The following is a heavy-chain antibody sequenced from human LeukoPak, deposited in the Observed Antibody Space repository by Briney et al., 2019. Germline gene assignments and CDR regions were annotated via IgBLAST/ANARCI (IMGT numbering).Heavy chain of an antibody. D-gene: IGHD3-3*01. CDR3: ARGSPTYYDFWSGYSGGDAFDI. Sequence: SETLSLVCSVSGGSVSTHYLSWIRQPAGKGLEWLGRIYNSGITTYNPSLESRVTMSTDMARNQVSLSLRSVTAADTAVYYCARGSPTYYDFWSGYSGGDAFDIWGQGTMVTVSS. V-gene: IGHV4-4*07. CDR2: IYNSGIT. J-gene: IGHJ3*02. CDR1: GGSVSTHY.